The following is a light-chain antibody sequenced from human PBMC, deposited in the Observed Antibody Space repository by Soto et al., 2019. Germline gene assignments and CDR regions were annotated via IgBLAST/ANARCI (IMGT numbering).Light chain of an antibody. CDR1: SSNIGSNY. J-gene: IGLJ2*01. CDR3: AAWDDTLNGLV. Sequence: QSVLTQPPSASGTPGQRVTISCSGSSSNIGSNYVYWYQQVPGTAPRLLMYRASQRPSGVPDRFSGSKSGTSASLAISGLRSEDEADYCCAAWDDTLNGLVLGGGTKLTVL. V-gene: IGLV1-47*01. CDR2: RAS.